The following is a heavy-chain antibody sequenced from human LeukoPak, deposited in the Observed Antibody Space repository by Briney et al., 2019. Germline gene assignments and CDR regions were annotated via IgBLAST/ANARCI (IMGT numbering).Heavy chain of an antibody. J-gene: IGHJ4*02. D-gene: IGHD4/OR15-4a*01. CDR3: ARDHSGTNYVMD. V-gene: IGHV4-59*01. CDR1: GGSISSYY. Sequence: SETLSLTRTVSGGSISSYYWSWIRQPPGKGLEWIGYIYYSGSTNYNPSLKSRVTISVDTSKSQFSLKLRSVTAADTAVYYCARDHSGTNYVMDWGQGTLVTVSS. CDR2: IYYSGST.